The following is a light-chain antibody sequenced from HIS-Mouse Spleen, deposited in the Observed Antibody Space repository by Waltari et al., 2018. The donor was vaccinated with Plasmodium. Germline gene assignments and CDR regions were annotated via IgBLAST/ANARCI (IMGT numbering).Light chain of an antibody. V-gene: IGLV3-10*01. CDR3: YSTDSSGNHRV. J-gene: IGLJ3*02. Sequence: SYELTQPPSVSVSPGQTARITCSGDALPKQYAYWYQQKSGQAPVLFIYEDSKRPSGCPGRLSGSSSGTMATLTISGAQVEDEADYYCYSTDSSGNHRVFGGGTKLTVL. CDR2: EDS. CDR1: ALPKQY.